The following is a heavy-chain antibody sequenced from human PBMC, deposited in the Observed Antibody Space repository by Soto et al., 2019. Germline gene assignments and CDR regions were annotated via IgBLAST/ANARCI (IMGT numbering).Heavy chain of an antibody. V-gene: IGHV1-3*01. CDR3: ARDRYYYDSSGYSTYYYYGMDV. CDR2: INAGNGNT. Sequence: ASVKVSCKASGHTFTSYAMHWVRQAPGQRLEWMGWINAGNGNTKYSQKFQGRVTITRDTSASTAYMELSSLRSEDTAVYYCARDRYYYDSSGYSTYYYYGMDVWGQGTTVTVSS. D-gene: IGHD3-22*01. CDR1: GHTFTSYA. J-gene: IGHJ6*02.